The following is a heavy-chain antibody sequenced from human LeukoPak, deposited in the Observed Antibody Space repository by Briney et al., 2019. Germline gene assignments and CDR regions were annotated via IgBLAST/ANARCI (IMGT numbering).Heavy chain of an antibody. Sequence: GGSLRLSCAASGFTFSSYGMSWVRQAPGKGLEWVSYISSSSSTTYYADSVKGRFTISRDNAKNSLYLQMNSLRAEDTAVYYCARDRAFDIWGQGTMVTVSS. V-gene: IGHV3-48*01. CDR3: ARDRAFDI. CDR2: ISSSSSTT. CDR1: GFTFSSYG. J-gene: IGHJ3*02.